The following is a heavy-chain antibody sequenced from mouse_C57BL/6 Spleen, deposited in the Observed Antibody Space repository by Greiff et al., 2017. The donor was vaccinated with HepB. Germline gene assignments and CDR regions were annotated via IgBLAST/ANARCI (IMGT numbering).Heavy chain of an antibody. J-gene: IGHJ4*01. Sequence: VQLVESGPELVKPGASVKISCKASGYAFSSSWMNWVKQRPGKGLEWIGRIYPGDGDTNYNGKFKGKATLTEDKSSSTAYMQLSSLTSEDSAVYDCARGDYYGSGYVRYAMDYWGQGTSVTVSS. V-gene: IGHV1-82*01. CDR3: ARGDYYGSGYVRYAMDY. CDR1: GYAFSSSW. CDR2: IYPGDGDT. D-gene: IGHD1-1*01.